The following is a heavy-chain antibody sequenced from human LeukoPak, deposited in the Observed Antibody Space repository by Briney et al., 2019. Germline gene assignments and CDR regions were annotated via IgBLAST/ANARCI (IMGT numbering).Heavy chain of an antibody. V-gene: IGHV1-2*02. CDR1: GYTLTGYY. CDR3: ATSKSGGSYDY. J-gene: IGHJ4*02. D-gene: IGHD1-26*01. CDR2: INPNSGGT. Sequence: ASVKVSCKASGYTLTGYYMHWVRQAPGQGLEWMGWINPNSGGTNYAQKFQGRVTMTRDTSISAAYMELSRLRSDDTAVYYCATSKSGGSYDYWGQGTLVTVSS.